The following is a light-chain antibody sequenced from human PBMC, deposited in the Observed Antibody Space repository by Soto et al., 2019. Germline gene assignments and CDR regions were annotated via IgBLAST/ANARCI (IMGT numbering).Light chain of an antibody. J-gene: IGKJ5*01. V-gene: IGKV1-9*01. CDR1: QGISSY. Sequence: DIQIRQSPSSLSASVGDRVTITYLASQGISSYLAWYQQKPGKAPKLLIYAESTLQSGVPLRFSGSGSGTEFTLTISSLQPEDFATYYCQQLNSYPVTFGQVTRLEI. CDR3: QQLNSYPVT. CDR2: AES.